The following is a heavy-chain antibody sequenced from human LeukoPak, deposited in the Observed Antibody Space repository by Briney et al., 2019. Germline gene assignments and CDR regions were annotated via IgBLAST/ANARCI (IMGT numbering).Heavy chain of an antibody. Sequence: GASVKVSCKASGYTFTSYGISWVRQAPGQGLEWMGWISAYNGNTNYAQKLQGRVTMTTDTSTSTAYMELSRLRSDDTAVYYCARDVWDYDSSGTNLFDYWGQGTLVTVSS. J-gene: IGHJ4*02. CDR2: ISAYNGNT. V-gene: IGHV1-18*01. D-gene: IGHD3-22*01. CDR1: GYTFTSYG. CDR3: ARDVWDYDSSGTNLFDY.